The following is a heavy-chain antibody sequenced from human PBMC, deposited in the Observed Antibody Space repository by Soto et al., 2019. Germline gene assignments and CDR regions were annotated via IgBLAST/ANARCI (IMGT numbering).Heavy chain of an antibody. J-gene: IGHJ6*02. D-gene: IGHD6-6*01. CDR3: ASVSKLVALNDGISAYFYAMDF. V-gene: IGHV4-61*08. CDR1: GDSVSSSDFY. CDR2: VYSTGTT. Sequence: PSETLSLTCAVSGDSVSSSDFYWTWIRQPPGKPLEWIEYVYSTGTTNYSPSLKSRVDMSVDTSENQFSLKVRSVTSADAAVYLCASVSKLVALNDGISAYFYAMDFWGPGITVTVSS.